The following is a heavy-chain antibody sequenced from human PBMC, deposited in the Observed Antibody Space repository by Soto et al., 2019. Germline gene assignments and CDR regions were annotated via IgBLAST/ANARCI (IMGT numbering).Heavy chain of an antibody. CDR3: ARAYYDILSGYSVRGMDV. V-gene: IGHV5-51*01. J-gene: IGHJ6*02. Sequence: PGESQKVSCTGSGYSITSYWIGWVRQMPGKGLEWMGIIYPGDSDTRYSPSLQGQVTISADKSISTAYLQRSSLKASDTAMYYCARAYYDILSGYSVRGMDVWGQGTTVTVAS. CDR1: GYSITSYW. CDR2: IYPGDSDT. D-gene: IGHD3-9*01.